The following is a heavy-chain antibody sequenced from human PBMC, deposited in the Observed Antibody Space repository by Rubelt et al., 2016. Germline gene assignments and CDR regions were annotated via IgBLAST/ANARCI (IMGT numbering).Heavy chain of an antibody. J-gene: IGHJ4*02. Sequence: QVQLVQSGAEVKKPGASVKVSCKASGYTFTSYGISWVRQAPGQGLEWMGWISAYNGNTNYAQKLQGRVTMTTDTSTSTAYMERGSRRSDDTAVYYCARDVGGNSVLYYFDYWGQETLVTVSS. CDR1: GYTFTSYG. CDR3: ARDVGGNSVLYYFDY. CDR2: ISAYNGNT. V-gene: IGHV1-18*01. D-gene: IGHD4-23*01.